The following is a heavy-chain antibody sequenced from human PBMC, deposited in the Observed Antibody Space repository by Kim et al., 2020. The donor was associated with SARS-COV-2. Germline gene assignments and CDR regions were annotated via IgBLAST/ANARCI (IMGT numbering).Heavy chain of an antibody. Sequence: RSRPIHSADAAKGRFTTSRDNAKTSLYLQMNSLRAEDTAVYYWASLWGMDVWGQGTTVTVSS. V-gene: IGHV3-48*01. CDR2: RSRPI. J-gene: IGHJ6*02. CDR3: ASLWGMDV.